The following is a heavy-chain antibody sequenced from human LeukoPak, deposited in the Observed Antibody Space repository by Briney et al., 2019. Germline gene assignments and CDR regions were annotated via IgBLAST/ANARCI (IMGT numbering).Heavy chain of an antibody. CDR2: IKQDGSEK. CDR1: GFTVSSNY. J-gene: IGHJ4*02. CDR3: ARDIGAPTDY. Sequence: PGGSLRLSCAASGFTVSSNYMSWIRQAPGKGLEWVANIKQDGSEKYYVDSVKGRFTISRDNAKNSLYLQMNSLRADDTAVYYCARDIGAPTDYWGQGTLVTVSS. D-gene: IGHD6-25*01. V-gene: IGHV3-7*01.